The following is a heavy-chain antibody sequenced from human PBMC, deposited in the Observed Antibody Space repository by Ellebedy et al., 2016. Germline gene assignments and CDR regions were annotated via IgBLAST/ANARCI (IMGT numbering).Heavy chain of an antibody. CDR1: GFTFSIAG. D-gene: IGHD3-3*01. Sequence: GESLKISCGASGFTFSIAGMTWVRQAAGKGLEWVATIDFTGAGTYYADSVKGRFTISRDNTKNLVFLQMNSLGVEDTAVYYCARDGSEWSRDYWGQGTLVTVSS. J-gene: IGHJ4*02. V-gene: IGHV3-21*06. CDR2: IDFTGAGT. CDR3: ARDGSEWSRDY.